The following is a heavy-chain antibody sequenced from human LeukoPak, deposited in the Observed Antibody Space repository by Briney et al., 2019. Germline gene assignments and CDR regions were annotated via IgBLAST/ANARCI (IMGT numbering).Heavy chain of an antibody. J-gene: IGHJ4*02. V-gene: IGHV3-7*03. CDR2: IKQDGSEK. CDR1: GFTFSNYW. D-gene: IGHD6-13*01. Sequence: HPGGSLRLSCAASGFTFSNYWMSWVRQAPGKGLEWVANIKQDGSEKYYVDSLKGRFTISRDNAMNSLYLQMNSLRAEDTAIYYCARSVPYGTTWYGRSDFWGQGTQVTVSS. CDR3: ARSVPYGTTWYGRSDF.